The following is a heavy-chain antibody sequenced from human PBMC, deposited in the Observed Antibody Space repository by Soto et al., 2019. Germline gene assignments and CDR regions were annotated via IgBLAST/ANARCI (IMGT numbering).Heavy chain of an antibody. Sequence: VGSLRLSCAASGFTFSSYAMSWVRQAPGKGLEWVSGISGSGGSTYYADSVKGRFTISRDNSKNTLYLQMNSLRAEDAAVYYCANSFPAMIVVVVWGQGTLVTVSS. CDR1: GFTFSSYA. CDR2: ISGSGGST. V-gene: IGHV3-23*01. J-gene: IGHJ4*02. D-gene: IGHD3-22*01. CDR3: ANSFPAMIVVVV.